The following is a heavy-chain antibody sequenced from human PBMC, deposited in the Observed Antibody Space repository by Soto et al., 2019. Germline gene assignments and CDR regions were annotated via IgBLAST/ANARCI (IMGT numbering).Heavy chain of an antibody. V-gene: IGHV3-33*01. Sequence: QVQLVESGGSVVQPGRSLRLSCAASGFSFCSYGMHWVRQAPGKGLEWVAVIWYDGSNKYYADSVKGRFTISRDNSENTLYLQMNSLRPEDTAVYYCARWFGELSGFDYWGQGTLVTVSS. J-gene: IGHJ4*02. CDR2: IWYDGSNK. CDR3: ARWFGELSGFDY. D-gene: IGHD3-10*01. CDR1: GFSFCSYG.